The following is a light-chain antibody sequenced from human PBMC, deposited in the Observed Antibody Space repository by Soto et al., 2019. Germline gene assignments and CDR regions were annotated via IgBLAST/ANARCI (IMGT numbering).Light chain of an antibody. Sequence: EIVLTQSPATLSLSPGERATLSCRASQSVSSYLAWYPQKPGQAPRLLIYDASNRATGIPARFSGSGSGTDFTLTISSLEPEDFAVYYCQQRSNWPRTFGGGTKVEIK. CDR3: QQRSNWPRT. CDR1: QSVSSY. J-gene: IGKJ4*01. V-gene: IGKV3-11*01. CDR2: DAS.